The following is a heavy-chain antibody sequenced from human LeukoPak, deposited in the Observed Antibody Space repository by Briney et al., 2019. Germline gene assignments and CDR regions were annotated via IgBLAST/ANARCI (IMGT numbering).Heavy chain of an antibody. J-gene: IGHJ5*02. CDR3: ASQGDSSGYYRGFDP. CDR2: IYYSGST. V-gene: IGHV4-39*01. Sequence: PSETLSLTCTVSGGSISSSTYYWAWIRQPPGKGLGWIGCIYYSGSTYYNPSLKSRVTISVDTSKIQFSRKLSSVTAADTAVYYCASQGDSSGYYRGFDPWGQGTLVTVSS. CDR1: GGSISSSTYY. D-gene: IGHD3-22*01.